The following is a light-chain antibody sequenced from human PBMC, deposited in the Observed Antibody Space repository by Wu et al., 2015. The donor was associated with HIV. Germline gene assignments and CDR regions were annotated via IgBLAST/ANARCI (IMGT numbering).Light chain of an antibody. CDR1: QGVGVY. CDR2: DAS. Sequence: EIVLTQSPGTLSLSPGERATLSCRASQGVGVYIAWFQQKPGQAPRLLIYDASTRAAGIPARFSGSGSGTDFTLTISKLEPEDFAVYFCHHYGWAPKAFGGGTKVEIK. V-gene: IGKV3-20*01. CDR3: HHYGWAPKA. J-gene: IGKJ4*01.